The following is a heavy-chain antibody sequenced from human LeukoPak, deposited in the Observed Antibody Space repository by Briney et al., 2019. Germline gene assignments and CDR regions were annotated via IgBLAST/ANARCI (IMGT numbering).Heavy chain of an antibody. CDR1: GFTFSNYA. CDR3: AKRSCSGGGCNFDY. Sequence: GGSLRLSCAASGFTFSNYAMSWVRQAPGKGLEWVSAIGDSGGATNCADSVKGRFTISRDNSKNTLYLQMNSLRAEDAAVYYCAKRSCSGGGCNFDYWGQGTLVTVSS. J-gene: IGHJ4*02. V-gene: IGHV3-23*01. CDR2: IGDSGGAT. D-gene: IGHD2-15*01.